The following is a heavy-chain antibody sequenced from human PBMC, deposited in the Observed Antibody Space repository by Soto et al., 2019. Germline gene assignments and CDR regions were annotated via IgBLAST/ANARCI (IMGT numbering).Heavy chain of an antibody. J-gene: IGHJ4*02. CDR3: ARVGRSSSKTLFDY. CDR2: ISYNGSP. D-gene: IGHD6-19*01. V-gene: IGHV4-59*13. CDR1: GGSISGYY. Sequence: QVQLLESGPGLVRPSETLSLTCTVSGGSISGYYWSWIRQPPGKGLEWVGYISYNGSPTYSPSLKSRVTISVDTSQNQFSLKLNSVTAADTAVYYCARVGRSSSKTLFDYWGQGFLVTVSS.